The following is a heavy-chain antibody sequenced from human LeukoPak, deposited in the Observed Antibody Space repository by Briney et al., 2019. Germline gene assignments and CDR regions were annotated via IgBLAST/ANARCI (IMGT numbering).Heavy chain of an antibody. J-gene: IGHJ4*02. CDR1: GFTFSSYS. Sequence: GGSLSLSCVASGFTFSSYSMKWVRQAPGKGLEWVSAISGSGGSTYYADSVKGRFTISRDNSKNTLYLQMNSLRAEDTAVYYCANVLEWLLYAWGQGTLVTVSS. V-gene: IGHV3-23*01. CDR3: ANVLEWLLYA. D-gene: IGHD3-3*01. CDR2: ISGSGGST.